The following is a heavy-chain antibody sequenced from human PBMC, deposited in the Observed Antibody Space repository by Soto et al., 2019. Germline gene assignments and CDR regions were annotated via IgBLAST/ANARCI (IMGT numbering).Heavy chain of an antibody. CDR1: GFTFRNYD. J-gene: IGHJ4*02. V-gene: IGHV3-23*01. CDR2: LSGSGGGT. Sequence: GGSLRLSCAASGFTFRNYDLHWVRQAPGKGLEWVSFLSGSGGGTYYADSVKGRFTISRDNSKKTRYLQMNSLRSEDTAVYSFPTLGPARLLASWGQGTLVTVSS. D-gene: IGHD1-26*01. CDR3: PTLGPARLLAS.